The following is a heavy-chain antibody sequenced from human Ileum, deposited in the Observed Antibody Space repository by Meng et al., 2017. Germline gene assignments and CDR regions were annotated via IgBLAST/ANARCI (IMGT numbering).Heavy chain of an antibody. V-gene: IGHV4-4*02. CDR1: SGSISSNTY. D-gene: IGHD4-23*01. CDR3: ARHGGYSQDF. J-gene: IGHJ4*02. Sequence: QVQLQGSGPGLVGPSGTLSLTCAVSSGSISSNTYWSWVRQPPGKGLEWIGQISHSGSAYYNPSLKSRVTMSVDKSKSQFFLMLTSVTAADTAIYYCARHGGYSQDFWGQGTLVTVSS. CDR2: ISHSGSA.